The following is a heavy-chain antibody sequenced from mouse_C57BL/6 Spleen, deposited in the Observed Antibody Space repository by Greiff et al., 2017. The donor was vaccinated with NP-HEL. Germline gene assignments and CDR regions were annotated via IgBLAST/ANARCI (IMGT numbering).Heavy chain of an antibody. J-gene: IGHJ4*01. CDR1: GYAFTNYL. CDR2: INPGSGGT. CDR3: ARERRGGYAMDY. V-gene: IGHV1-54*01. Sequence: QVQLQQSGAELVRPGTSVKVSCKASGYAFTNYLIEWVKQRPGQGLEWIGVINPGSGGTNYNEKFKGKATLTADKSSSTAYMQLSSLTSEDSAVYFCARERRGGYAMDYWGQGTSVTVSS.